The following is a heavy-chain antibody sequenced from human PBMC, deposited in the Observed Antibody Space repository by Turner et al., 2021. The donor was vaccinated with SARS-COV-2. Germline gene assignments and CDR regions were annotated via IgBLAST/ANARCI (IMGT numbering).Heavy chain of an antibody. D-gene: IGHD2-21*01. J-gene: IGHJ4*02. CDR1: GGNFKNYG. CDR3: FDY. CDR2: IIPVLDMS. V-gene: IGHV1-69*02. Sequence: RGQAVAEGMTPGSSLKFSCTASGGNFKNYGFNWVRQAPGQGLEWMGRIIPVLDMSEYEQKFQCRVTIIADKSTYYCAIEVIMRGNGYGDQTYYFDYWGQGTLVIVSS.